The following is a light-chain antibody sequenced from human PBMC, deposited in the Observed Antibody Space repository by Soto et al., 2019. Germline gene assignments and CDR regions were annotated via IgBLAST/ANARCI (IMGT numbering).Light chain of an antibody. V-gene: IGKV1-5*03. CDR2: KAS. CDR3: QQYNTYVT. CDR1: QSISIW. Sequence: DIKMTQSPSTLSASVGDRVTITCRASQSISIWLAWYQQKPGKAPKLLIYKASSLESGVPSRFSGSGSGTEFTLTISSLQSDDFATYYCQQYNTYVTFGGGTKVDIK. J-gene: IGKJ4*01.